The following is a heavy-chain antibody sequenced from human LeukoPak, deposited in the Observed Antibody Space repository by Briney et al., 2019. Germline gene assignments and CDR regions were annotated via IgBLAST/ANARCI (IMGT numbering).Heavy chain of an antibody. CDR2: ISGSSGNI. V-gene: IGHV3-23*01. CDR1: GFTFSDYA. D-gene: IGHD3-10*01. J-gene: IGHJ4*02. Sequence: GGSLRLSCVASGFTFSDYAMNWVRQAPGKGLEWVSLISGSSGNINYADSVKGRFTISRDNSKNTLFLQMISLRAEDTAVYYCATSFTGYHGRSFYRTYGYWGQGTLVTVSS. CDR3: ATSFTGYHGRSFYRTYGY.